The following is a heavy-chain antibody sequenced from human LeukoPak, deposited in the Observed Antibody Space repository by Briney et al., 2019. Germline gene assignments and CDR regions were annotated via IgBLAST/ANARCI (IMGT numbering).Heavy chain of an antibody. CDR1: GYTFTGYY. CDR2: INPNSGGT. CDR3: ARGASGVYTVTTSWFDP. Sequence: ASVKVSCKASGYTFTGYYMHWVRQAPGQGLEWMGWINPNSGGTNYAQKFQGRVTMTRDTSISTAYMELSRLRSDDTAVYYCARGASGVYTVTTSWFDPWGQGTLVTVSS. D-gene: IGHD4-17*01. V-gene: IGHV1-2*02. J-gene: IGHJ5*02.